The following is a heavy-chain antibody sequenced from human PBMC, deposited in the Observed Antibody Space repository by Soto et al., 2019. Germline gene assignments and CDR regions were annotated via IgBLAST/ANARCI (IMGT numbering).Heavy chain of an antibody. CDR3: ARGTYRSKTDFDY. D-gene: IGHD6-13*01. J-gene: IGHJ4*02. CDR1: GFPFVSCA. CDR2: ISAGGTA. Sequence: EVQLLESGGDLVQPGGSLRLACTASGFPFVSCAMNWVRQAPGKGLEWVSAISAGGTAFYADSVKGRFTISRDNSRDTVYLQMNSLSAEDTAVYFCARGTYRSKTDFDYWGQGTLVTVSS. V-gene: IGHV3-23*01.